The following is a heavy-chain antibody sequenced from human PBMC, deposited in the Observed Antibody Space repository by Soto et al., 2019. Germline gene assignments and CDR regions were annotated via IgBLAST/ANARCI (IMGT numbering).Heavy chain of an antibody. J-gene: IGHJ6*02. CDR3: AVAMVREILIFESSGMHV. V-gene: IGHV1-69*01. D-gene: IGHD3-10*01. CDR2: IITNCDTP. CDR1: GGSFNNYA. Sequence: QVHLVQSGAEVKKPGSAVKVSCKTSGGSFNNYAVSWVRQAPGQGLEWMRGIITNCDTPNYAQKFQDRVTIIADECTSTVYMELRSLRSNDTAVYYCAVAMVREILIFESSGMHVWGQGTTVIVSS.